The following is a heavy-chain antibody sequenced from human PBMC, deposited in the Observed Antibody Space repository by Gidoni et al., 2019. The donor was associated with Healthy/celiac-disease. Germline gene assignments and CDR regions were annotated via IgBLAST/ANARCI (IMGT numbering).Heavy chain of an antibody. Sequence: QVQLVQSGAEVKTPGASVKGYCKASGYTVTGYYLHWVRQAPGQGLEWMGWINPNSGGPNYAQKFHGRVTITRDTSISTAYMELRRLRSDDTAVYYGAREGGDCGGACLFDSWGQGPLVPVSS. CDR3: AREGGDCGGACLFDS. CDR2: INPNSGGP. J-gene: IGHJ4*02. V-gene: IGHV1-2*02. CDR1: GYTVTGYY. D-gene: IGHD2-21*02.